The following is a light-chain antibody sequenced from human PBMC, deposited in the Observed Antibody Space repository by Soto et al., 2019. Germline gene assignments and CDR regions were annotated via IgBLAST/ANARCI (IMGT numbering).Light chain of an antibody. Sequence: ETVMTQSPATMSVSPGERATLACRASQSVGNNLAWYQQRPGQAPRLLIYRASIRATGIPARFSGSGSGTEFTLTISSLQSEDFAVYYCKQNNNWNKWTVGHWTKVDSK. V-gene: IGKV3-15*01. CDR3: KQNNNWNKWT. CDR2: RAS. J-gene: IGKJ1*01. CDR1: QSVGNN.